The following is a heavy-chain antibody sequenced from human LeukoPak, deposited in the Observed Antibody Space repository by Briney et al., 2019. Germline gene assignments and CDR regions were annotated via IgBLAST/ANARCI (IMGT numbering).Heavy chain of an antibody. CDR3: AKDRPNYYGSNGHYYKLNGDC. D-gene: IGHD3-22*01. V-gene: IGHV3-23*01. J-gene: IGHJ4*02. CDR2: ITSSGAAT. CDR1: GFTFSSYG. Sequence: PGGSLRLSCAASGFTFSSYGMSWVRQAPGKGLEWVSSITSSGAATYYADSVKGRFTISRDNSDNTLYLQMNSLRAEDTAVYYCAKDRPNYYGSNGHYYKLNGDCWGQGTLVTVSS.